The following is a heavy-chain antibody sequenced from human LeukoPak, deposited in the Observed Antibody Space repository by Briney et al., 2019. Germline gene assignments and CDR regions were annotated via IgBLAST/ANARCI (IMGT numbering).Heavy chain of an antibody. CDR1: GGSISSYY. V-gene: IGHV4-59*01. Sequence: SETLSLTCTVSGGSISSYYWSWIRQPPGKGLEWIGYIYYSGSTNYNPSLKSRVTISVDTSKNQFSLKLSSVTAADTAVYYCARVGYDILTGYYQFDYWGQGTLVTVSS. CDR2: IYYSGST. D-gene: IGHD3-9*01. CDR3: ARVGYDILTGYYQFDY. J-gene: IGHJ4*02.